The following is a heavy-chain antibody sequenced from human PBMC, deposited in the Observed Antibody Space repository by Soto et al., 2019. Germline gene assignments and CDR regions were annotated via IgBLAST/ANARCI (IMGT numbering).Heavy chain of an antibody. D-gene: IGHD3-22*01. CDR3: ASDAASYYYDSSGYHLFDY. CDR1: GGTFSSYA. CDR2: IIPIFGTA. V-gene: IGHV1-69*13. Sequence: SVKVSCKASGGTFSSYAISWVRQAPGQGHEWMGGIIPIFGTANYAQKFQGRVTITADESTSTAYMELSSLRSEDTAVYYCASDAASYYYDSSGYHLFDYWGQGTLVTVSS. J-gene: IGHJ4*02.